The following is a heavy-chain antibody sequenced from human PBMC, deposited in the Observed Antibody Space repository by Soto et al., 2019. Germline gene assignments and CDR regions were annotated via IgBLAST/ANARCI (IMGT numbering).Heavy chain of an antibody. V-gene: IGHV1-69*12. CDR1: GGTFSSYA. D-gene: IGHD3-16*02. CDR3: VRDQRAGEIATISPSSYRAEYFQH. Sequence: QVQLVQSGAEVKKPGSSVKVSCKASGGTFSSYAISWVRQAPGQGLEWMGGIIPIFGTANYAQKFQGRVTMTADESTSLAYMELSSLRSEDTAVYYSVRDQRAGEIATISPSSYRAEYFQHWGHGTLVTVSS. CDR2: IIPIFGTA. J-gene: IGHJ1*01.